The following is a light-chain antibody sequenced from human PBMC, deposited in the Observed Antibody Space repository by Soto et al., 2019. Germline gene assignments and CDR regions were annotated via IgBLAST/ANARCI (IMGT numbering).Light chain of an antibody. V-gene: IGKV1-5*01. Sequence: DIQMTQSPSALSASVGDRATITCRASQSISRCLAWYQQKPGKAPKLLIYDASTLPRGIPSRYSGSGSGTEFTPTISSLQPDDFATYYCQQYESYSPWTFGQGTKVDIK. CDR1: QSISRC. J-gene: IGKJ1*01. CDR3: QQYESYSPWT. CDR2: DAS.